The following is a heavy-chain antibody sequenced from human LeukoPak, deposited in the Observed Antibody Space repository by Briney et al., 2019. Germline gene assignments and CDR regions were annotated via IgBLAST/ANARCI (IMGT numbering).Heavy chain of an antibody. D-gene: IGHD4-17*01. CDR2: ISSSSSYI. CDR3: ARDDYGDYAGFDY. CDR1: GYTFSSYS. Sequence: GGSLRLTCAAPGYTFSSYSMNWVRQAPGKGLEWVSSISSSSSYIYYADSVKGRFTTSRDNAKNSLYLQMNSLRAEDTAVYYCARDDYGDYAGFDYWGQGTLVTVSS. V-gene: IGHV3-21*01. J-gene: IGHJ4*02.